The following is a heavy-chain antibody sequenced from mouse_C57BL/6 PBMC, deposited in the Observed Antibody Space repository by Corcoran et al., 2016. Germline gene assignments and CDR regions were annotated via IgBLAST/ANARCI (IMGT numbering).Heavy chain of an antibody. CDR3: ARGAHYGSSRYAMDY. Sequence: QIQLVQSEPELKKPGETVKISCKASGYTFTTYGMSWVKQAPGKGLKWMGWINTYSGVPTYADDFKGRFAFSLETSASTAYLQINNLKNEDTATYFCARGAHYGSSRYAMDYWGQGTSVTVSS. CDR1: GYTFTTYG. D-gene: IGHD1-1*01. J-gene: IGHJ4*01. V-gene: IGHV9-3*01. CDR2: INTYSGVP.